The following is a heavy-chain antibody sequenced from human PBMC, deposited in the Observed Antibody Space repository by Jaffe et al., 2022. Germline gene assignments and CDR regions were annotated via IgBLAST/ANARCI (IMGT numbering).Heavy chain of an antibody. V-gene: IGHV4-59*01. D-gene: IGHD3-10*01. CDR2: IYYTGTT. CDR1: GGSISSFY. J-gene: IGHJ5*02. CDR3: ARESGGAWFDP. Sequence: VQLQESGPGLVKPSETLSLTCTVSGGSISSFYWNWIRQPPGKGLEWIGYIYYTGTTNYNPSLKSRVTISVDTSKNQFSLKLSSVTAADTAVYYCARESGGAWFDPWGQGTLVTVSS.